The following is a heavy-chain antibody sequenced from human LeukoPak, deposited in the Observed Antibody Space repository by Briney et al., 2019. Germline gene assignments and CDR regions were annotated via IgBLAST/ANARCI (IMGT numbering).Heavy chain of an antibody. J-gene: IGHJ5*02. Sequence: GASVKVSCKASGYTFTSYYMHWVRQAPGQGLEWMGIINPSGGSTSYAQKFQGRVTMTRDTSTSTVYMELSRLTSDDTAVYFCAREKHPQFHYDILTGYPIGSPFDPWGQGTLVTVSS. D-gene: IGHD3-9*01. CDR3: AREKHPQFHYDILTGYPIGSPFDP. CDR2: INPSGGST. V-gene: IGHV1-46*01. CDR1: GYTFTSYY.